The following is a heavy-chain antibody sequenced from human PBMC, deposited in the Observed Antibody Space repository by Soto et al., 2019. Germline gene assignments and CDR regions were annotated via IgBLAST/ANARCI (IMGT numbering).Heavy chain of an antibody. V-gene: IGHV4-59*01. Sequence: PSETLSLTCTVSGGSISSYYWSWIRQPPGKGLEWIGYIYYSGSTNYNPSLKSRVTISVDTSKNQFSLKLSSVTAADTAVYYCARSTSVGATTFDYWGQGTLVTVS. CDR2: IYYSGST. J-gene: IGHJ4*02. D-gene: IGHD1-26*01. CDR1: GGSISSYY. CDR3: ARSTSVGATTFDY.